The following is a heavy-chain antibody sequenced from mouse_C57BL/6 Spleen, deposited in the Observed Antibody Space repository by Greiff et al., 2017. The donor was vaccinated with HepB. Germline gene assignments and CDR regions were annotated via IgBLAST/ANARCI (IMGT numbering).Heavy chain of an antibody. Sequence: QVQLKQPGAELVKPGASVKLSCKASGYTFTSYWMQWVKQRPGQGLEWIGEIDPSDSYTNYNQKFKGKATLTVDTSSSTAYMQLSSLTSEDSAVYYCARWFYESAMDYWGQGTSVTVSS. CDR2: IDPSDSYT. CDR1: GYTFTSYW. CDR3: ARWFYESAMDY. D-gene: IGHD1-1*01. J-gene: IGHJ4*01. V-gene: IGHV1-50*01.